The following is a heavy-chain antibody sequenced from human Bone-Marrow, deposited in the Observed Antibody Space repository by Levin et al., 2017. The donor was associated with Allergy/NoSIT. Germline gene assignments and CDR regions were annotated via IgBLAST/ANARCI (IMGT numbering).Heavy chain of an antibody. CDR2: ISGGGGST. V-gene: IGHV3-23*01. CDR1: GFTFSSYV. CDR3: ARPIAASRYYFDC. Sequence: GESLKISCAASGFTFSSYVMIWVRQAPGNGLEWVSAISGGGGSTYYADSVKGRFTISRDNSQNTLYLQINSLRAEDTAVYYCARPIAASRYYFDCWGQGTLVTVSS. J-gene: IGHJ4*02.